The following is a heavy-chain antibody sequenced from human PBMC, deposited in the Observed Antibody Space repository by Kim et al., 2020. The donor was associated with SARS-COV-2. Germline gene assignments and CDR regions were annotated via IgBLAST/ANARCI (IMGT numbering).Heavy chain of an antibody. Sequence: YYAEAVKGRFIISRDNSANRLLLQMNSLGADDTSVYYCANTEIYTYGNHDHWGQGTLVSVSS. V-gene: IGHV3-23*01. D-gene: IGHD5-18*01. CDR3: ANTEIYTYGNHDH. J-gene: IGHJ4*02.